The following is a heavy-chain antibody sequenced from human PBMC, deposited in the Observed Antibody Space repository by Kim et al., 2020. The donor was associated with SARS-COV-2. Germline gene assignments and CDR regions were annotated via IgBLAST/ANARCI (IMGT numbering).Heavy chain of an antibody. CDR3: ARVGFRGTSPEGVRFWFDP. CDR1: GYTFTGYY. Sequence: ASVKVSCKASGYTFTGYYMHWVRQAPGQGLEWMGRINPNSGGTNYAQKFQGRVTMTRDTSINTAYMELSRLRSDDTAVYYCARVGFRGTSPEGVRFWFDPWGQGTLVTVSS. J-gene: IGHJ5*02. CDR2: INPNSGGT. D-gene: IGHD3-10*01. V-gene: IGHV1-2*06.